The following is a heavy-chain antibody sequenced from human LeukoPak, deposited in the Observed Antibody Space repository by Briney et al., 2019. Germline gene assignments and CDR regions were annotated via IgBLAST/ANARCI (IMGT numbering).Heavy chain of an antibody. CDR2: INPNSGGT. J-gene: IGHJ3*02. Sequence: ASVKVSCKASGYTFTGYYMHWVRQAPGQGLEWMGWINPNSGGTNYAQKFQGRVTMTRDTSISTAYMELSRLRSDDTAVYYCAGLGYCSGGSCYIYAFDIWGQGTMVTVSS. CDR1: GYTFTGYY. CDR3: AGLGYCSGGSCYIYAFDI. V-gene: IGHV1-2*02. D-gene: IGHD2-15*01.